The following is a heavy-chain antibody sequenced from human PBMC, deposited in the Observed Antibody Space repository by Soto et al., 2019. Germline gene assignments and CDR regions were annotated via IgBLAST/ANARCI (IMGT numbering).Heavy chain of an antibody. CDR1: GGTFSSYA. CDR2: IIPIFGTA. D-gene: IGHD6-19*01. Sequence: KVSCKASGGTFSSYAISWVRQAPGQGLEWMGGIIPIFGTANYAQKYQGRVTITRDKSTSTAYMELSSLRSEDTAVYYCAREKWLVRRNDPFDIWGQGTMVTVSS. J-gene: IGHJ3*02. CDR3: AREKWLVRRNDPFDI. V-gene: IGHV1-69*05.